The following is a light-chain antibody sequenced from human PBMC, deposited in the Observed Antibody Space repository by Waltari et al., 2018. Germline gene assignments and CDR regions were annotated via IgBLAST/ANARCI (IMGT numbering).Light chain of an antibody. J-gene: IGKJ2*01. CDR2: AAS. V-gene: IGKV1-8*01. CDR3: QQYYSYPYT. Sequence: AIRMTQSPSSLSASTGDRVTITCRASHGIRSYLAWYQQKPGKAPKLLIYAASTLQSGVPSRFSGSGSGTDFTLTISCLQSEDFATYYCQQYYSYPYTFGQGTKLEIK. CDR1: HGIRSY.